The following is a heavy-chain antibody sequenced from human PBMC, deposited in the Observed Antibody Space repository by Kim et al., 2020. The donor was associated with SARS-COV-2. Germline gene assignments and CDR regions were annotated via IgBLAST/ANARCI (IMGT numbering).Heavy chain of an antibody. Sequence: GGSLRLSCAASGFTFSGSAMHWVRQASGKGLEWFGRIRSKANSYATAYAASVKGRFTISRDDSKNTAYLQMNSLKTEDTAVYYCMVRGLPQSVYYYYYMDVWGKGTMVTVSS. CDR3: MVRGLPQSVYYYYYMDV. J-gene: IGHJ6*03. D-gene: IGHD3-10*01. CDR1: GFTFSGSA. CDR2: IRSKANSYAT. V-gene: IGHV3-73*01.